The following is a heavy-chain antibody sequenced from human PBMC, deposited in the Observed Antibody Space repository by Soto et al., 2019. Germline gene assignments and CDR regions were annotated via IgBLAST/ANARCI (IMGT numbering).Heavy chain of an antibody. D-gene: IGHD4-17*01. CDR3: ASAHDYGDLTRGFDY. V-gene: IGHV4-39*01. Sequence: SETLSLTCTVSGGSISSSSYYWGWIRQPPGKGLEWIGSIYYSGSTYYNPSLKSRVTISVDTSKNQFSLKLSSVTAADTAVYYCASAHDYGDLTRGFDYWGQGTLVTAPQ. CDR2: IYYSGST. CDR1: GGSISSSSYY. J-gene: IGHJ4*02.